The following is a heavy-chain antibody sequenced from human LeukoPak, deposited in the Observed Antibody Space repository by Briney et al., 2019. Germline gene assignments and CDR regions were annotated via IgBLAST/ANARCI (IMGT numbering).Heavy chain of an antibody. J-gene: IGHJ3*02. CDR1: GYTFTGYY. V-gene: IGHV1-2*02. CDR3: AKDLPDTYYDFWSGYSYDAFDI. CDR2: INPNSGGT. D-gene: IGHD3-3*01. Sequence: ASVKVSCKASGYTFTGYYMHWVRQAPGQGLEWMGWINPNSGGTNYAQKFQGRVTMTRDTSISTAYMELSRLRSDDTAVYYCAKDLPDTYYDFWSGYSYDAFDIWGQGTMVTVSS.